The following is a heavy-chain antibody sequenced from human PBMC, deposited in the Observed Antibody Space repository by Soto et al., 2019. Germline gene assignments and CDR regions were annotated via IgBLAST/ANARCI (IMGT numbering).Heavy chain of an antibody. CDR3: ARAEKDSGYGNYYGMDV. CDR2: IYYSGST. V-gene: IGHV4-59*08. CDR1: GGSISSYY. J-gene: IGHJ6*02. D-gene: IGHD5-12*01. Sequence: TSETLSLTCTVSGGSISSYYWSWIRQPPGKGLEWIGYIYYSGSTNYNPSLKSRVTISVDTSKNQFSLKLSSVTAADTAVYYCARAEKDSGYGNYYGMDVWGQGTTVTVSS.